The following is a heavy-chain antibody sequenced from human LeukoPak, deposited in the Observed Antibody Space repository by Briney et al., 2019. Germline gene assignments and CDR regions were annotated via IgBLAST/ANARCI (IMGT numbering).Heavy chain of an antibody. Sequence: GGSLRLSCAASGFTFSSYAMHWVRQAPGKGLEYASAISSNGGSTYYANSVKGRFTISRDNSKNTLYLQMGSLRAEDMAVYYCARGASGYSSSWYGYWGQGTLVTVSS. CDR2: ISSNGGST. CDR3: ARGASGYSSSWYGY. CDR1: GFTFSSYA. V-gene: IGHV3-64*01. D-gene: IGHD6-13*01. J-gene: IGHJ4*02.